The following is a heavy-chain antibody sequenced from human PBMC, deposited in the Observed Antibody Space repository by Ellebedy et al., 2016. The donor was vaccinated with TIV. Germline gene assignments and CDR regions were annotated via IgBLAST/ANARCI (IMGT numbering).Heavy chain of an antibody. D-gene: IGHD6-13*01. Sequence: MPSETLSLTCTLFGGSIRSDNYFWSWIRQPQGKGPEWIGYIHYSGNANYNPSLKSRVTISVDTYKSQFSLKVTSVTAADTAVYYGAREVNIASETDAFEIWGQGTLLTVSS. V-gene: IGHV4-30-4*01. CDR1: GGSIRSDNYF. J-gene: IGHJ3*02. CDR3: AREVNIASETDAFEI. CDR2: IHYSGNA.